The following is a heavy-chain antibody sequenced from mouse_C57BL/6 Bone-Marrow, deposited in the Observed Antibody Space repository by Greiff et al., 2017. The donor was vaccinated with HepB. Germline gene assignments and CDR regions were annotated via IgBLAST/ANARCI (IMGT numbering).Heavy chain of an antibody. V-gene: IGHV3-6*01. J-gene: IGHJ1*03. CDR3: AREGAYVDV. Sequence: VQLKESGPGLVKPSQSLSLTCSVTGYSITSGYYWNWIRQFPGNKLEWMGYISYDGSNNYNPSLKNRISITRDTSKNQFFLKLNSVTTEDTATYYGAREGAYVDVWGTGTTVTVSS. CDR1: GYSITSGYY. CDR2: ISYDGSN.